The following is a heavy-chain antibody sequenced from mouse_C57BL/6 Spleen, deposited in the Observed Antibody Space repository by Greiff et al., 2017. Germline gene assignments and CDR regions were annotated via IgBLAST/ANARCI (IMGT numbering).Heavy chain of an antibody. J-gene: IGHJ4*01. Sequence: EVQLVESGGGLVKPGGSLKLSCAASGFTFSDYGMHWVRQAPEKGLEWVAYISSGSSTIYYADTVKGRFTISRDNAKNTLFLQMTSLRSEDTAMYYCGHGSSYRDYAMDYWGQGTSVTVSS. D-gene: IGHD1-1*01. CDR3: GHGSSYRDYAMDY. CDR1: GFTFSDYG. CDR2: ISSGSSTI. V-gene: IGHV5-17*01.